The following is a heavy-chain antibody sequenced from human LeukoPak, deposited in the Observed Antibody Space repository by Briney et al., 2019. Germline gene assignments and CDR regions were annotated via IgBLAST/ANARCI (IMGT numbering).Heavy chain of an antibody. Sequence: GGSLRLSCAASGFSFSSSWMHWVRHAPGKGLGWVSRMNSDGSVITYADSGKGRFTTTRDNAKSTLFLQMNSLRADDTGVYFCARDAHSSSWTWGQGTLVTVSS. CDR3: ARDAHSSSWT. V-gene: IGHV3-74*03. CDR2: MNSDGSVI. CDR1: GFSFSSSW. J-gene: IGHJ4*02. D-gene: IGHD6-13*01.